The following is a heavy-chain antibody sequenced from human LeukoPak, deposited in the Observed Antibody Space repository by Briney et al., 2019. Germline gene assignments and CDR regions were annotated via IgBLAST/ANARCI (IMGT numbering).Heavy chain of an antibody. CDR1: GYTFTSYG. V-gene: IGHV1-18*01. Sequence: GASVKVSCKASGYTFTSYGISWVRQAPGQGLEWMGWISAYNGNTNYAQKLQGRVTMTTDTSTSTAYMELRSLRSDDTAVYYCARNTAYCSGGSCYDRSGMYYWGQGTLVTVSS. CDR3: ARNTAYCSGGSCYDRSGMYY. CDR2: ISAYNGNT. J-gene: IGHJ4*02. D-gene: IGHD2-15*01.